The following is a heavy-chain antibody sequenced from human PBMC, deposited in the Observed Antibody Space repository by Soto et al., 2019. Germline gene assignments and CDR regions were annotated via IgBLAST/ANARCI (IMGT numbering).Heavy chain of an antibody. D-gene: IGHD3-10*01. CDR2: ISGSGGST. Sequence: LRLSCAASGFTFSSYAMSWVRQAPGKGLEWVSAISGSGGSTYYADSVKGRFTISRDNSKNTLYLQMNSLRAEDTAVYYCAKDPNHYYGSGTDYWGQGTLVTVSS. CDR1: GFTFSSYA. J-gene: IGHJ4*02. V-gene: IGHV3-23*01. CDR3: AKDPNHYYGSGTDY.